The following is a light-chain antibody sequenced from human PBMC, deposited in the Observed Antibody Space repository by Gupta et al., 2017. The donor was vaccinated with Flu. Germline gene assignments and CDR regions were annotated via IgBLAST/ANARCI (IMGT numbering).Light chain of an antibody. CDR3: SSYTSTNTFYV. Sequence: QAALTQPASVSGSPGQSITISCTGTSSDVGRSNSVSWYQQHPGKAPKLMIYDVSNRPSGVSSCFSGSKSGHKASLTISGLGAEDESDYYCSSYTSTNTFYVFGTGTKVTVL. CDR1: SSDVGRSNS. CDR2: DVS. V-gene: IGLV2-14*01. J-gene: IGLJ1*01.